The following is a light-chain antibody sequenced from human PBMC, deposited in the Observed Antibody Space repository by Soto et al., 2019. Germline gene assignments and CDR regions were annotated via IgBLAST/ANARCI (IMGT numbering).Light chain of an antibody. Sequence: DIQMTQSPSSLSASVGDRVTITFQASQDISNYLNWYQQKPGKAPKLLIYDASNLETGVPSRFSGSGSGTDFTFTISSLQPEDIATYYCQQYDNLITFGQGTRLGI. V-gene: IGKV1-33*01. CDR3: QQYDNLIT. J-gene: IGKJ5*01. CDR2: DAS. CDR1: QDISNY.